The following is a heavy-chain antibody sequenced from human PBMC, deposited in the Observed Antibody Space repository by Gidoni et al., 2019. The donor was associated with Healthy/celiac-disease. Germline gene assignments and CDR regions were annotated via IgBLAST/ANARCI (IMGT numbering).Heavy chain of an antibody. CDR1: GGSFSGYY. CDR2: INHSGST. CDR3: ARRESSGWYGDY. J-gene: IGHJ4*02. V-gene: IGHV4-34*01. D-gene: IGHD6-19*01. Sequence: QVQLQQWGAGLLKPSETLSLTCAVYGGSFSGYYCSWIRQPPGKGLEWIGEINHSGSTNYNPSLKSRVTISVDTSKNQFSLKLSSVTAADTAVYYCARRESSGWYGDYWGQGTLVTVSS.